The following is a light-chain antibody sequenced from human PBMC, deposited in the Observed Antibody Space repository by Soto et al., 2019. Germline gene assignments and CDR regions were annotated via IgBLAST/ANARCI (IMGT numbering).Light chain of an antibody. Sequence: IAMTQSPATLSVSPGERATLSCRASQSVSSNLAWYQQKPGQAPRLLIYAASTRVPGIPARFSGSGSETEFTLTISSLQSEDFAVYYCQQYKSWPLAFGQGTKVEIK. CDR3: QQYKSWPLA. CDR1: QSVSSN. CDR2: AAS. V-gene: IGKV3-15*01. J-gene: IGKJ1*01.